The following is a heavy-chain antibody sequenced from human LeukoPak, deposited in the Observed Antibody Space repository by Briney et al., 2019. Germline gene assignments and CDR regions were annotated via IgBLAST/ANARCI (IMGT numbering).Heavy chain of an antibody. J-gene: IGHJ4*02. D-gene: IGHD2-15*01. V-gene: IGHV4-30-4*01. Sequence: SETLSLTCTVSGGSVSSGDYYWSWIRQPPGKGLEWIGYIYHSGGTYYNPPLKSRVTISVDTSKNQFSLKLTSVTAADTAVYYCARVTCSGGSCYSFDYWGQGTLVTVSS. CDR1: GGSVSSGDYY. CDR3: ARVTCSGGSCYSFDY. CDR2: IYHSGGT.